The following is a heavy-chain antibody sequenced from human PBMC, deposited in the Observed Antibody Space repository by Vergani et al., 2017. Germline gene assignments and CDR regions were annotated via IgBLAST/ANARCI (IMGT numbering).Heavy chain of an antibody. J-gene: IGHJ4*02. Sequence: QVQLQQWGAGLLKPSETLSLTCAVYGGSFSGYYWSWIRQPPGKGLEWIGEINHSGSTNYNPSLKSRVTISVVTSKNQFSLKLSSVTAADTAVYYCARSSYGPFDYWGQGTLVTVSS. D-gene: IGHD4-17*01. V-gene: IGHV4-34*01. CDR3: ARSSYGPFDY. CDR2: INHSGST. CDR1: GGSFSGYY.